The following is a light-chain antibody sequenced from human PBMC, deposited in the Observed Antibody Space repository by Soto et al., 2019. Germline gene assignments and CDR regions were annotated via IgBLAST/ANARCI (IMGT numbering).Light chain of an antibody. CDR1: QSRGSNF. CDR2: ASS. Sequence: EVVLTKSPGTLSLSPGERATLSCKTSQSRGSNFLAWYQHKPGQAPRLLIYASSNRATGVPDRFSGSASGTDFTLAIIMLEPEDFAVYNCQLYGSSPLVGQGTRLEIK. V-gene: IGKV3-20*01. J-gene: IGKJ5*01. CDR3: QLYGSSPL.